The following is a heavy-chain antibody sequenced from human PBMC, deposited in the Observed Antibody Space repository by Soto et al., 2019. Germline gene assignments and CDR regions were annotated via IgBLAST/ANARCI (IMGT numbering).Heavy chain of an antibody. V-gene: IGHV2-26*01. Sequence: QVTLKESGPVLVNPTETLTLTCTVSGFSLSNARMGVSWISQPPGKALEWLAHIFSNDEKSYSTSLKSRLTISKDTSKSQVGLTMTNMDPVDTATYYCARTYDFWSGYYFDYWGQGTLVTVSS. CDR1: GFSLSNARMG. D-gene: IGHD3-3*01. CDR3: ARTYDFWSGYYFDY. J-gene: IGHJ4*02. CDR2: IFSNDEK.